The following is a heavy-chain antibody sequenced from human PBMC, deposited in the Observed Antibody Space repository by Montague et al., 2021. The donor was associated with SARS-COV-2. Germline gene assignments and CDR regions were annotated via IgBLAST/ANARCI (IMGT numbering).Heavy chain of an antibody. D-gene: IGHD2-2*01. CDR1: GASTNNNSYY. J-gene: IGHJ4*02. CDR2: FYYTGYT. Sequence: SETLPLTCAVSGASTNNNSYYWGWIRQPPGKGLDWIGSFYYTGYTCYTXXLKSRVTISGDTSKNQFSLKLTSVTAADTAVYYCARIVGDCSSDSCYAVRWGQGTVVTISS. CDR3: ARIVGDCSSDSCYAVR. V-gene: IGHV4-39*01.